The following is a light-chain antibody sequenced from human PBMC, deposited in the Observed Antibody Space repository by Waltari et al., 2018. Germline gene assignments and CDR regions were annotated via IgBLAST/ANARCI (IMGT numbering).Light chain of an antibody. V-gene: IGKV3-20*01. CDR2: GAS. J-gene: IGKJ5*01. CDR3: QQFGSSPLIT. CDR1: QSISSGK. Sequence: EIVLTQSQGTPSLSPGGRATLPCRASQSISSGKLAWYQQKPGQAPRLLIYGASSRASGIPDKFRGSGSGTDFTLTISGLEPEDFAVYYCQQFGSSPLITFGQGTRLEIK.